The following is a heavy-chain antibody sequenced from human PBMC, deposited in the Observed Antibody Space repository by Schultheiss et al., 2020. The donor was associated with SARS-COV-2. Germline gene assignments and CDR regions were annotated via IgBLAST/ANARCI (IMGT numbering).Heavy chain of an antibody. CDR2: WCDRNIK. CDR3: ARGRTLVAVAGSYFDY. J-gene: IGHJ4*02. D-gene: IGHD6-19*01. Sequence: WCDRNIKWYADSVKGRFTISRDNSKNTLYLQMNSLRAEDTAVYYCARGRTLVAVAGSYFDYWGQGTLVTVSS. V-gene: IGHV3-33*01.